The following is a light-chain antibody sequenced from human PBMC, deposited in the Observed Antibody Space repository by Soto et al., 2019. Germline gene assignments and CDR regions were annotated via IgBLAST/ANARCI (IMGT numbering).Light chain of an antibody. J-gene: IGKJ4*01. CDR2: GVS. Sequence: EIVLTQSPGTLSLSPGERATLSCRTSQSVTSTYLAWYQQKPGQAPRLLIYGVSTRATDIPDRFSGSGSGKDFTLNLSRLEPEEFAVDYCQQDSKSPEVTFGGRTKVEIK. CDR3: QQDSKSPEVT. CDR1: QSVTSTY. V-gene: IGKV3-20*01.